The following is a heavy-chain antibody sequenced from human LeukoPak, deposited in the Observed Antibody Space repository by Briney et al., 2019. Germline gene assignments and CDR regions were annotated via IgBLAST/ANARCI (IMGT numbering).Heavy chain of an antibody. CDR3: AKALNYWYFDL. J-gene: IGHJ2*01. V-gene: IGHV3-11*05. Sequence: PRGSLRLSCAASGFTFSDYYMSWIRQAPGKGLEWVSYISSSSSYTNYADSVKGRFTISRDTSKNTLYLQMNSLRAEDTATYYCAKALNYWYFDLWGRGNLVTVSS. CDR1: GFTFSDYY. CDR2: ISSSSSYT.